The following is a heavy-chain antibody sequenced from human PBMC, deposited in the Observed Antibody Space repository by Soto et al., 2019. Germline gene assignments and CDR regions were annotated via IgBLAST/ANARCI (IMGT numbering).Heavy chain of an antibody. Sequence: EGSLRLSCAASGFNFTSYGMHWVRHAPGKGLEWVAGLSSAACNKYYVDSLKGRFTIPIYNSKNTLYLQMNSLRAEHTAVYYWSRGAPPTDGFGMDYYGMDVWGRGTTDTVSS. CDR1: GFNFTSYG. V-gene: IGHV3-33*05. D-gene: IGHD3-16*01. CDR3: SRGAPPTDGFGMDYYGMDV. J-gene: IGHJ6*02. CDR2: LSSAACNK.